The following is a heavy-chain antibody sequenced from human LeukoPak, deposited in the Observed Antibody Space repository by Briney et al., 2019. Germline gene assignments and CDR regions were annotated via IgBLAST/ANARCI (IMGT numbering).Heavy chain of an antibody. D-gene: IGHD3-22*01. CDR2: ISPSGETT. CDR3: ARGRDYYAVSGYHNWFDA. Sequence: ASVKVSFTASGYTFTRYYMHWVRQAPGQGLEWMGIISPSGETTSYAQKFQGRVTMTRDTSTRTVYLDLSSLRSEDTAVYYCARGRDYYAVSGYHNWFDAWGQGTLVTVSS. CDR1: GYTFTRYY. V-gene: IGHV1-46*01. J-gene: IGHJ5*02.